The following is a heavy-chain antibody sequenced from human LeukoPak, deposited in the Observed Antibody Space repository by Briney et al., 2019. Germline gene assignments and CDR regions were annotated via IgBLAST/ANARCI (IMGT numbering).Heavy chain of an antibody. J-gene: IGHJ4*02. D-gene: IGHD1-26*01. CDR2: ISSSSSYI. Sequence: GGSLRLSCAASGFTYSSYSMNWVRQAPGKGLEWVSSISSSSSYIYYADSVKGRFTISRDNAKNSLYLQMNSLRAEDTAVYYCARDGDRGSYDYWGQGTLVTVSS. CDR3: ARDGDRGSYDY. V-gene: IGHV3-21*01. CDR1: GFTYSSYS.